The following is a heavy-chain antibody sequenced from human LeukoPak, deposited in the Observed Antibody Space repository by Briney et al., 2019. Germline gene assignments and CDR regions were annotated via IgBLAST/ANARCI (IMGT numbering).Heavy chain of an antibody. V-gene: IGHV3-30*07. D-gene: IGHD3-3*02. J-gene: IGHJ4*02. CDR1: GFTFSSYA. CDR3: ASSPFSTYYFDY. Sequence: PGGSLRLSCAASGFTFSSYAMHWVRQAPGKGLEWVAVISYDGRNKDYADSVKGRFTISRDNSKNTLYLQMSSLTAEDTAVYYCASSPFSTYYFDYWGQGTLVTVSS. CDR2: ISYDGRNK.